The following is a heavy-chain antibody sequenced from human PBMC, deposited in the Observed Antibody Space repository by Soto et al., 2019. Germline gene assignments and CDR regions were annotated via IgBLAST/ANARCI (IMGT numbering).Heavy chain of an antibody. CDR3: AKAKNDYNWDNRPPFDY. Sequence: GGSLRLSCEASGFTLRNYAMTWIRQAPGKGLEWVSLISANDVGTYYAESVKTRFTISTDQSRNTVYLQMDSLRADDTAIYYCAKAKNDYNWDNRPPFDYWGQGTLVTV. D-gene: IGHD1-20*01. V-gene: IGHV3-23*01. CDR1: GFTLRNYA. CDR2: ISANDVGT. J-gene: IGHJ4*02.